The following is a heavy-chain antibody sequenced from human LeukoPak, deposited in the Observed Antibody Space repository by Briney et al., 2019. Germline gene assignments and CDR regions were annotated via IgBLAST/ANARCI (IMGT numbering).Heavy chain of an antibody. Sequence: SETLSLTCTVSGGSISSSSYYWGWIRHPPGKGLEWIGSIYYSGSTYYNPSLKSRVTISVDTSKNQLSLKLSSVTAADTAVYYCARNLELRFLEWSMSNWFDPWGQGTLVTVSS. D-gene: IGHD3-3*01. CDR1: GGSISSSSYY. J-gene: IGHJ5*02. CDR3: ARNLELRFLEWSMSNWFDP. V-gene: IGHV4-39*01. CDR2: IYYSGST.